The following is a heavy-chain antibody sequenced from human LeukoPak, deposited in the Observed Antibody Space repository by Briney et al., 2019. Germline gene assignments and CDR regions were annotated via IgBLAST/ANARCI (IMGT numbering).Heavy chain of an antibody. D-gene: IGHD2-8*01. CDR3: AKGGNGYCTNGICSPRVVAAIDY. CDR1: GFAFNNYE. V-gene: IGHV3-23*01. CDR2: ISGSGGST. J-gene: IGHJ4*02. Sequence: GGSLRLSCAASGFAFNNYEFNWVRQAPGKGLEWDSGISGSGGSTHYADSVKGRFTISRDNSKNTLYLQMNSLRAEDTAVYYCAKGGNGYCTNGICSPRVVAAIDYWGQGTLVTVSS.